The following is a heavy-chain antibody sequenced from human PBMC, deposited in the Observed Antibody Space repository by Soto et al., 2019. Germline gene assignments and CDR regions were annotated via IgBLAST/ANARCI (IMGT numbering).Heavy chain of an antibody. J-gene: IGHJ6*02. CDR1: GFTFSSYG. D-gene: IGHD3-10*01. Sequence: GGSLRLSCAASGFTFSSYGMHWVRQAPGKGLEWVAVIWYDGSNKYYADSVKGRFTISRDNSKNTLYLQMNSLRAEDTAVYYCARDARNRGVIGYYYYGMDVWGQGTTVTVSS. CDR2: IWYDGSNK. CDR3: ARDARNRGVIGYYYYGMDV. V-gene: IGHV3-33*01.